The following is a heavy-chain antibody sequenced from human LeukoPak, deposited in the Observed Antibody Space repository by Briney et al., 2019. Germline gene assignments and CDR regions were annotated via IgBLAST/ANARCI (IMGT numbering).Heavy chain of an antibody. J-gene: IGHJ6*02. D-gene: IGHD3-3*01. CDR1: GGSISSGGHY. CDR2: IYYSGST. CDR3: ARANYDFWSGSYGMDV. Sequence: SETLSLTCTVSGGSISSGGHYWSWIRQHPGKGLEWIGYIYYSGSTYYNPSLKSRVTISVDTSKNQFSLKLSSVTAADTAVYYCARANYDFWSGSYGMDVWGQGTTVTVSS. V-gene: IGHV4-31*03.